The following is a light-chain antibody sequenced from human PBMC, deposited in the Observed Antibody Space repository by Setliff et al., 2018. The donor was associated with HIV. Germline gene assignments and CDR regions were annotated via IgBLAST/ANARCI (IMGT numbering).Light chain of an antibody. CDR2: DDS. J-gene: IGLJ1*01. CDR1: NIGSKS. V-gene: IGLV3-21*03. CDR3: QVWDSSSDHPGV. Sequence: SYELTQPPSASVAPGKTARITCGGNNIGSKSVHWYQQKPGRAPVLVVHDDSDRPSGIPERFSGSNSGNTATLTISRVEAGDEADYYCQVWDSSSDHPGVFGTGTKVTVL.